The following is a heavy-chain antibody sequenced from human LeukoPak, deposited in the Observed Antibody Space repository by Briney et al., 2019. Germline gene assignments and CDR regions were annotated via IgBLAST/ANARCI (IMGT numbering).Heavy chain of an antibody. Sequence: SGTLSLTCAVSGGSISSSNWWSWVRQPPGKGLEWIGEIYHSGSTNYNPSLKSRVTISVDKSKNQFSLKLGSVTAADTAVYYCARERSGSEIFARSFDIWGRGTMVTVSS. CDR3: ARERSGSEIFARSFDI. J-gene: IGHJ3*02. CDR1: GGSISSSNW. CDR2: IYHSGST. V-gene: IGHV4-4*02. D-gene: IGHD3-3*01.